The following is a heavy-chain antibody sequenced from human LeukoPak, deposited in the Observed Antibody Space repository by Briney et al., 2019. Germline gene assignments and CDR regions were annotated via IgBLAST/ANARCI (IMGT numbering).Heavy chain of an antibody. V-gene: IGHV5-51*01. Sequence: GESLKISCKGSGYSFTSYWIGWVRQMPGKGLEWMGIIYPGDSDTRYSPSFQGQVTISADKSISTAYLQWSSLKASDTAMYYCARAQTRIIFGVVIRESFDYWGQGTLVTVSS. CDR1: GYSFTSYW. CDR2: IYPGDSDT. J-gene: IGHJ4*02. D-gene: IGHD3-3*01. CDR3: ARAQTRIIFGVVIRESFDY.